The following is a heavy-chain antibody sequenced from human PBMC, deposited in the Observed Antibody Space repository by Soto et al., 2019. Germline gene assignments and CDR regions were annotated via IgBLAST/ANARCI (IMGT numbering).Heavy chain of an antibody. V-gene: IGHV1-18*01. CDR3: ARLDIVVVPAALDY. Sequence: ASVKVSCKASGYTFTSYGISWVRQAPGQGLEWMGWISAYNGNTNYAQKLQGRVTMTTDTSTSTAYMELRSLRSDDTAVYYCARLDIVVVPAALDYWGQGTLVTVSS. J-gene: IGHJ4*02. CDR1: GYTFTSYG. CDR2: ISAYNGNT. D-gene: IGHD2-2*01.